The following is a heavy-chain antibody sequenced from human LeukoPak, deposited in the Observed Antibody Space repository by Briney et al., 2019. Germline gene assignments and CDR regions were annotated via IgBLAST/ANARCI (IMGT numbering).Heavy chain of an antibody. J-gene: IGHJ4*02. CDR3: AKDYHYGGNSFFDS. CDR1: GFTLRSFE. D-gene: IGHD4-23*01. CDR2: ISSSGSTI. V-gene: IGHV3-48*03. Sequence: GGALRLSRAASGFTLRSFEKQRGRPAPGEGGGGGLYISSSGSTIYYADSVKGRFTISRDNAKNSLYLQMNSLRAEDTAIYYCAKDYHYGGNSFFDSWGQGTLVTLSS.